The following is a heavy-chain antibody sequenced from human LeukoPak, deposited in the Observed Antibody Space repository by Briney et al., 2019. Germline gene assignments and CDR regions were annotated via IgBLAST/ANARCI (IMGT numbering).Heavy chain of an antibody. V-gene: IGHV3-21*01. CDR2: MSILSGIT. Sequence: GGSLRLSCAGSGFPFSGYSMNWVRQTPGKGLEWVSSMSILSGITYYAESVKGRFTVSRENAKNLLHLQMTSLRVEDTAIYYCAREFESSTSGAAYWGQGTLVTVSS. CDR1: GFPFSGYS. J-gene: IGHJ4*02. CDR3: AREFESSTSGAAY. D-gene: IGHD1-26*01.